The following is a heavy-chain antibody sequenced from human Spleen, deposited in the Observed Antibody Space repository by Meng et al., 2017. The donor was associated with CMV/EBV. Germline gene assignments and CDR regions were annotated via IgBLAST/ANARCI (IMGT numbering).Heavy chain of an antibody. CDR2: INPNSGGT. Sequence: SGYTFTGYYMHWVRQAPGQGLEWMGWINPNSGGTNYAQKFQGRVTMTRDTSISTAYMELSRLRSDDTAVYYCARVTTVTTSNYYFDYWGQGTLVTVSS. J-gene: IGHJ4*02. V-gene: IGHV1-2*02. D-gene: IGHD4-11*01. CDR1: GYTFTGYY. CDR3: ARVTTVTTSNYYFDY.